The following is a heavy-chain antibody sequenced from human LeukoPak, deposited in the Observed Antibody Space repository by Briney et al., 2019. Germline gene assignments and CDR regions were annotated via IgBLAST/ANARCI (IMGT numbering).Heavy chain of an antibody. D-gene: IGHD4-11*01. J-gene: IGHJ5*02. Sequence: GESLKISCKGSGYSFTTYWIAWVRQMPGKGLEYMGIINPGGSHIMYSPSLQGQVTISVDRSISTAYLQWRSLKASDTAIYYCARKNPTALRNNWFDPWGQGTLVTVSS. V-gene: IGHV5-51*01. CDR3: ARKNPTALRNNWFDP. CDR2: INPGGSHI. CDR1: GYSFTTYW.